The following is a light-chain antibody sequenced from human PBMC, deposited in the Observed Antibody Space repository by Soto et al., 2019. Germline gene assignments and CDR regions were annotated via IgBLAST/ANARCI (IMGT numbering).Light chain of an antibody. CDR3: QQYYSAPLT. CDR2: WAS. J-gene: IGKJ4*01. CDR1: RNILYSSNNKNY. V-gene: IGKV4-1*01. Sequence: DIVMTQSPDSLAVSLGERATINCKSSRNILYSSNNKNYLAWYQQKPGQPPKLLIHWASTRESGVPDRFSGSGSGTDFTLTISSLQAEDVAVYYCQQYYSAPLTFGGGTKVEIK.